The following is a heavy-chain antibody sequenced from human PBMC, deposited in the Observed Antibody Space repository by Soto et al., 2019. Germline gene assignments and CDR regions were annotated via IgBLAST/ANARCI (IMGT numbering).Heavy chain of an antibody. CDR3: ARGVQYNWNAGAGYFDY. J-gene: IGHJ4*02. D-gene: IGHD1-1*01. CDR1: GGTFSSYA. V-gene: IGHV1-69*01. Sequence: QVQLVQSGAEVKKPGSSVKVSCKASGGTFSSYAISWVRQAPGQGLEWMGGIIPIFGTANYAQKFQGRVTITADESTSTAYMEQSSLRSEDTAVYYCARGVQYNWNAGAGYFDYWGQGTLVTVSS. CDR2: IIPIFGTA.